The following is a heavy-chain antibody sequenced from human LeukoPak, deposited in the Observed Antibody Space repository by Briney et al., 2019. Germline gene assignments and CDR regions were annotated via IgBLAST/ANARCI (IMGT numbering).Heavy chain of an antibody. Sequence: GASVKVSCKASGGTFSSYAISWVRQAPGQGLEWMGGIIPIFGTANYAQKFQGRVTITTDESTSTAYMELSSLRSEDTAVYYCVRSGPAASNYYYYMDVWGKGTTVTVSS. V-gene: IGHV1-69*05. CDR1: GGTFSSYA. CDR2: IIPIFGTA. CDR3: VRSGPAASNYYYYMDV. J-gene: IGHJ6*03. D-gene: IGHD6-13*01.